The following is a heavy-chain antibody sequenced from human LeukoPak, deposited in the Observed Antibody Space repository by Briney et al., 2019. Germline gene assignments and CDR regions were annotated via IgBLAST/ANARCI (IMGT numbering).Heavy chain of an antibody. J-gene: IGHJ6*03. CDR2: ITSSSIYI. V-gene: IGHV3-21*01. CDR1: GFTFSRYN. Sequence: GGSLRLSCAASGFTFSRYNMNWVRQAPGKGLEWVSSITSSSIYIYYADSMKGRFTISRDNAKNSLYLQMNSLRAEDTAVYYCARETTVVTPYYYYYMDVWGKGTTVTVSS. CDR3: ARETTVVTPYYYYYMDV. D-gene: IGHD4-23*01.